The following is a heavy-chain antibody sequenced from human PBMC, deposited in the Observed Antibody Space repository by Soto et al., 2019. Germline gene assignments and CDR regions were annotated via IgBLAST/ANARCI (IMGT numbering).Heavy chain of an antibody. Sequence: SETLALTCAVSGDSISSSVWWTWVRQPPGKGLEWIGEVFHTGDTYFNPSLRSRVAMSVDKSTNEFSLKVTSVTAADTAIYYCARKAWVRFDYWGQGALVTVSS. V-gene: IGHV4-4*02. D-gene: IGHD7-27*01. CDR2: VFHTGDT. CDR1: GDSISSSVW. J-gene: IGHJ4*02. CDR3: ARKAWVRFDY.